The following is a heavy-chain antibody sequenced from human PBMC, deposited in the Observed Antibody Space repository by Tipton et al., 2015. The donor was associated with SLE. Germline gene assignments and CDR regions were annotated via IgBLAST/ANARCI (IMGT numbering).Heavy chain of an antibody. V-gene: IGHV4-34*01. D-gene: IGHD3-3*01. CDR1: GGSFSGYY. J-gene: IGHJ3*02. CDR3: AVRDFWSPKGAFDI. CDR2: INHSGST. Sequence: PSLTCAVYGGSFSGYYWSWIRQPPGKGLEWIGEINHSGSTNYNPSLKSRVTISVDTSKNQFSLKLSSVTAADTAVYYCAVRDFWSPKGAFDIWGQGTMVTVSS.